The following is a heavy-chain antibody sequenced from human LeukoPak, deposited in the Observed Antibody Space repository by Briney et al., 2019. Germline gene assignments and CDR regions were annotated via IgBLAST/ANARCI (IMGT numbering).Heavy chain of an antibody. CDR1: GYTFTSYG. CDR2: ISAYNGNT. Sequence: ASVSVSCKASGYTFTSYGISWVRQAPGQGLEGMGWISAYNGNTNYAQKLQGRVTMTTDTSTSTAYMELRSLRSDDTAVYYCAREGGTMVRYGMDVWGQGTTVTVSS. V-gene: IGHV1-18*01. CDR3: AREGGTMVRYGMDV. J-gene: IGHJ6*02. D-gene: IGHD3-10*01.